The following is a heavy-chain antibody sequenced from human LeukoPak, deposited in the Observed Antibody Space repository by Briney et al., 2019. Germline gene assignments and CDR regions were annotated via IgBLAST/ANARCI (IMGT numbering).Heavy chain of an antibody. CDR3: AREGYISHWLDP. CDR1: GGSISSGDFS. D-gene: IGHD5-24*01. V-gene: IGHV4-30-2*01. CDR2: IYQSGGT. J-gene: IGHJ5*02. Sequence: SETLSLTCGVSGGSISSGDFSWAWIRQPPGRGLEWIGSIYQSGGTYYNPSLKSRVTISVDRSRNQFSLKLTSVTAADTAVYYCAREGYISHWLDPWGQGTLVTVSS.